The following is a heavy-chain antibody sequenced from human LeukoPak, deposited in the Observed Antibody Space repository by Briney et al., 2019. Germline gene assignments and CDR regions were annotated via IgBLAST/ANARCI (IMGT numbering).Heavy chain of an antibody. CDR1: GLTFSIYA. J-gene: IGHJ3*02. V-gene: IGHV3-23*01. CDR2: ISGSGGST. Sequence: GGSLRLSCAASGLTFSIYAMSWVRQAPGKGVEWFSGISGSGGSTYYADSVKGRFTISRDNSKNTLYLQMNSLRADDTAVYNCAKSSWEPRDPDAFDIWGQGTMVTVSS. D-gene: IGHD1-26*01. CDR3: AKSSWEPRDPDAFDI.